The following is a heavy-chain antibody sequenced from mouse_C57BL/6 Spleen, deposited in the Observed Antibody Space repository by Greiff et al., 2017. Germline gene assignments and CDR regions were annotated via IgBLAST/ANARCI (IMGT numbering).Heavy chain of an antibody. D-gene: IGHD4-1*01. V-gene: IGHV1-62-3*01. Sequence: QVQLQQPGAELVKPGASVKLSCKASGYTFTSYWMHWVKQRPGRGLEWIGRIDPNSGGTKYNEKFKSKAKLTAVTSASTAYMELSSLTNEDSAVYYCTGELGLYFDVWGTGTTVTVSS. CDR1: GYTFTSYW. CDR2: IDPNSGGT. J-gene: IGHJ1*03. CDR3: TGELGLYFDV.